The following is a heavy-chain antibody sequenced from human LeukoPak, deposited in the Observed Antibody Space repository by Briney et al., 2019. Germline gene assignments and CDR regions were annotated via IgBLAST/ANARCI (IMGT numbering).Heavy chain of an antibody. CDR2: IGSGGGNK. J-gene: IGHJ4*02. V-gene: IGHV3-48*03. CDR3: ASFPSSGWYVSGNDF. D-gene: IGHD6-19*01. CDR1: GFIFSSYE. Sequence: PGGSLRLSCAASGFIFSSYEMNWVRQAPGKGLEWGSYIGSGGGNKYYADSLKGRFTISRDNGKYSLYLQMNSLRAEDTAVYYCASFPSSGWYVSGNDFWGQGTLVTVSS.